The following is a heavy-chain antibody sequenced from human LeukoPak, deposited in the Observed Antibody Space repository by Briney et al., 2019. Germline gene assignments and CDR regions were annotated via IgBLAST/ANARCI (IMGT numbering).Heavy chain of an antibody. J-gene: IGHJ4*02. CDR1: GYTFTCYY. CDR2: INPNSGGT. CDR3: ARRSSSWYPKYYFDY. Sequence: ASVKVSCKASGYTFTCYYMHWVRQAPGQGLEWMGWINPNSGGTNYAQKFQGRVTMTRDTSISTAYMELSRLRSDDTAVYYCARRSSSWYPKYYFDYWGQGTLVTVSS. D-gene: IGHD6-13*01. V-gene: IGHV1-2*02.